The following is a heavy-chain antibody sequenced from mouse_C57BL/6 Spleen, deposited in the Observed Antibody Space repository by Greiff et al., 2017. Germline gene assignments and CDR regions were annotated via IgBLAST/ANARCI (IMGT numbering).Heavy chain of an antibody. Sequence: VQLKQPGAELVRPGSSVKLSCKASGYTFTSYWMHWVKQRPIQGLEWIGNIDPSDSETHYNQKFKDKATLTVDKSSSTAYMQLSSLTSEDSAVYYCARDDYYGSSYPYWYFDVWGTGTTVTVSS. CDR2: IDPSDSET. J-gene: IGHJ1*03. D-gene: IGHD1-1*01. CDR3: ARDDYYGSSYPYWYFDV. V-gene: IGHV1-52*01. CDR1: GYTFTSYW.